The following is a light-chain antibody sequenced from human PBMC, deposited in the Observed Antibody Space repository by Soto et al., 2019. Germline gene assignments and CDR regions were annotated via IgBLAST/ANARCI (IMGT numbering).Light chain of an antibody. V-gene: IGKV3-15*01. Sequence: VVRRSRATPSVSPGKRATLSFRSSQTVSRNLVWYQQRPGQAPRLLIYDISNRATGVPARFSGSGFETEFTLTISSLQSEDFAVYYCQQDNNWPPITFGQGTRLEIK. CDR2: DIS. CDR3: QQDNNWPPIT. CDR1: QTVSRN. J-gene: IGKJ5*01.